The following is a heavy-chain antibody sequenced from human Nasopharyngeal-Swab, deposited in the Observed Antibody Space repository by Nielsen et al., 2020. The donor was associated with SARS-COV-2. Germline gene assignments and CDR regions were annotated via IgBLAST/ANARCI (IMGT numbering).Heavy chain of an antibody. CDR2: ITGKNGNA. Sequence: ASVKVSCKASDCSFNKNTVSWVRQGPGQGLEWMGWITGKNGNALYAETLQGRITMTTDTSTNTAYMELRSLRSDDTAVYYCATSATFGPGGAGDYWGQGTLVTVSS. CDR1: DCSFNKNT. J-gene: IGHJ4*02. D-gene: IGHD2-8*02. CDR3: ATSATFGPGGAGDY. V-gene: IGHV1-18*04.